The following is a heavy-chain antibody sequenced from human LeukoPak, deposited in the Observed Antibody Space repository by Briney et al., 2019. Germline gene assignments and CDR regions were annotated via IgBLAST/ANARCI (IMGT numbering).Heavy chain of an antibody. Sequence: GGTLRLSCAASGFTFSSYGMSWVRQAPGKGLEGVSAISGRCSTIYYADSVKGRFTISRDNSKNTLYLQMNSLRAEDTAVYYCAKGGMITFGGVIVRTYAFDIWGQGTMVTVSS. D-gene: IGHD3-16*02. V-gene: IGHV3-23*01. CDR2: ISGRCSTI. J-gene: IGHJ3*02. CDR1: GFTFSSYG. CDR3: AKGGMITFGGVIVRTYAFDI.